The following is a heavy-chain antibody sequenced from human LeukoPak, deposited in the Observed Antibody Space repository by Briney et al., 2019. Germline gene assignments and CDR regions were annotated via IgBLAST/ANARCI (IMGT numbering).Heavy chain of an antibody. Sequence: GGSLRLSCVASGFTFSSYWMSWVRQAPGKGLEWVSGISGSGASTYYADSVKGRFTISRDNSKNTLYLQMNSLRAEDTAVYYCAKHLAARPLYYFDYWGQGTLVTVSS. J-gene: IGHJ4*02. CDR2: ISGSGAST. D-gene: IGHD6-6*01. V-gene: IGHV3-23*01. CDR3: AKHLAARPLYYFDY. CDR1: GFTFSSYW.